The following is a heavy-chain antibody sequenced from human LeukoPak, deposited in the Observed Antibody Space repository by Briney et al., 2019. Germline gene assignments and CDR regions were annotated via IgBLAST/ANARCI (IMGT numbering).Heavy chain of an antibody. CDR2: IKQDGSEK. D-gene: IGHD1-26*01. Sequence: GGSLRLSCAASGFSFSSYGMNWVRQAPGKGLEWVANIKQDGSEKYYVDSVKGRFTISRDNAKNSLSLQMNSLRAEDTALYYCVPGSHWGQGILVTVSS. V-gene: IGHV3-7*02. CDR1: GFSFSSYG. J-gene: IGHJ4*02. CDR3: VPGSH.